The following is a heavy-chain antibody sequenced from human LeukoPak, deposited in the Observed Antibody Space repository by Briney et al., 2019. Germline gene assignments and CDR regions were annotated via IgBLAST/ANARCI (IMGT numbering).Heavy chain of an antibody. CDR3: ARASYCSSTSCYMGGFDY. Sequence: PGGSLRLSCAASGFTFSSYSMNWVRQAPGKGLEWVSSISSSSSYIYYADSVKGRFTISRDNAKNSLYLQMNSLRAEDTAVYYCARASYCSSTSCYMGGFDYWGQGTLVTVSS. CDR1: GFTFSSYS. D-gene: IGHD2-2*02. CDR2: ISSSSSYI. J-gene: IGHJ4*02. V-gene: IGHV3-21*01.